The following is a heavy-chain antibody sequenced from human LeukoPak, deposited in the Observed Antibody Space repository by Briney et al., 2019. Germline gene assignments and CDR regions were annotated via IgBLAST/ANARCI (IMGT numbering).Heavy chain of an antibody. CDR3: ARESYDSSGYIDY. J-gene: IGHJ4*02. V-gene: IGHV4-59*01. CDR2: IYYSGST. CDR1: GGSISSYY. Sequence: SETLSLTCTVSGGSISSYYWSWIRQPPGKGLEWIGYIYYSGSTNYNPSLKSRVTISVDTSKNQFSLKLSSVTAADTAMYYCARESYDSSGYIDYWGQGTLVTVSS. D-gene: IGHD3-22*01.